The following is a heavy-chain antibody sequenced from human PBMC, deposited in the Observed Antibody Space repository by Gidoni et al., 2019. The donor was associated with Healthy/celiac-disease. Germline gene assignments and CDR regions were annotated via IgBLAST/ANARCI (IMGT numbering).Heavy chain of an antibody. J-gene: IGHJ5*02. D-gene: IGHD4-17*01. V-gene: IGHV4-4*08. Sequence: QLQESGPRLLRPSETLSLTCTASGGTIDSYYWSWIRQTPGKGLEWIGSLYDSGRTDYKSSLKSRVSISGDTSKTQFSLKLTSMTASDPAVYFCAREGGDYRDNNFFDPWGQGALVTVSS. CDR2: LYDSGRT. CDR1: GGTIDSYY. CDR3: AREGGDYRDNNFFDP.